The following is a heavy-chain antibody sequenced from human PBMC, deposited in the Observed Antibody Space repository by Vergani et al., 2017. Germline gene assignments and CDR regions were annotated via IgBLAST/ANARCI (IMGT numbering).Heavy chain of an antibody. V-gene: IGHV4-38-2*02. CDR1: GYSISRGFY. J-gene: IGHJ5*01. D-gene: IGHD3-10*01. CDR3: GVIMVRSPRPDNWFDS. Sequence: QIQLQESGPGLVKPSETLSLTCSVSGYSISRGFYWAWIRQTPEKGLEWIGGMFHTGEASNSPSLQSRVAFSMDTSKNRFSLQLTSVTAADTAVYFCGVIMVRSPRPDNWFDSWGRGTLVTVSS. CDR2: MFHTGEA.